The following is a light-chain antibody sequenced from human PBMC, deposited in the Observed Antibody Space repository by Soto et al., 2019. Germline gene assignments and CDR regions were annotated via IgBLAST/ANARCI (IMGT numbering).Light chain of an antibody. Sequence: DIQLTQSPTFLSASFGDIVTISCRASQGMSTYVAWYQHKPGKAPKFLIYDASSLESGVPSRFSGSGSGTEFTLTICNLQPDDFVTYFCQQYTNYPRTFGEGTRVDIK. CDR3: QQYTNYPRT. J-gene: IGKJ1*01. CDR1: QGMSTY. V-gene: IGKV1-9*01. CDR2: DAS.